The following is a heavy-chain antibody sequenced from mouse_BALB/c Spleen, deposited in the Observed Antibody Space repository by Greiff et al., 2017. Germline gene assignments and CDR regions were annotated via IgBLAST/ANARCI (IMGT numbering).Heavy chain of an antibody. CDR3: AKPDYYGSSSYYAMDY. J-gene: IGHJ4*01. D-gene: IGHD1-1*01. CDR1: GYSLTSYG. V-gene: IGHV2-3*01. Sequence: QVQLKESGPGLVAPSQRLSITCNASGYSLTSYGVSWVRQPPGKGLEWLGVIWGDGSTNYHSALISSLSISKDNSKSQVFLKLNSLQTTDTATYYCAKPDYYGSSSYYAMDYWGQGTSVTVSS. CDR2: IWGDGST.